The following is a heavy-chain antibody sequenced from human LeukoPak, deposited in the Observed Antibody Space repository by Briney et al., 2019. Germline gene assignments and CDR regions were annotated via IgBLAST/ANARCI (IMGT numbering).Heavy chain of an antibody. CDR2: ISGGGGST. CDR1: GFTFSSYT. CDR3: AKGVIYCSGGNCYFGTFDI. D-gene: IGHD2-15*01. J-gene: IGHJ3*02. Sequence: PGGSLRLSCAASGFTFSSYTMSWVRQAPGKGLEWVSAISGGGGSTYYADSVKGRFTISRDNPKNTLYLQMNSLRAEDTAVYYCAKGVIYCSGGNCYFGTFDIWGQGTMVTVSS. V-gene: IGHV3-23*01.